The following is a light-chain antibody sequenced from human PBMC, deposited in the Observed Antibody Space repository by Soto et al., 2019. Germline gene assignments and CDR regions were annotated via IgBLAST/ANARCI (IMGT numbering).Light chain of an antibody. CDR3: AAWDDSLNGYV. Sequence: QSVLTQPPSASGTPGQRVTISCSGSSSNIGSNTVNWYQQPPGTAPKLLIYSNNQRPSGVPDRFSGSKSGTSASLAISGLQSGDEADYYCAAWDDSLNGYVFGTGTKLTVL. V-gene: IGLV1-44*01. J-gene: IGLJ1*01. CDR1: SSNIGSNT. CDR2: SNN.